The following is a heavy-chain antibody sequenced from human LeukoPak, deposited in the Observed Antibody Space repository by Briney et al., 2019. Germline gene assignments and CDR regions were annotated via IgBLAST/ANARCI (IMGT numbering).Heavy chain of an antibody. CDR1: GYTLTELS. CDR2: FDPEDGET. Sequence: ASVKVSCKVSGYTLTELSLHWVRQAPGKGLEWMGGFDPEDGETIYAQKFQGRVTMTEDTSTDTAYMELSSLRSEDTAVYYCATAGAVAGFSTIDYWGQGTLVTVSS. V-gene: IGHV1-24*01. J-gene: IGHJ4*02. CDR3: ATAGAVAGFSTIDY. D-gene: IGHD6-19*01.